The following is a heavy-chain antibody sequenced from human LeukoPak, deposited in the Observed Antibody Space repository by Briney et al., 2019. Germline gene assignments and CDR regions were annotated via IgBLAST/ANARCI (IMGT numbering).Heavy chain of an antibody. V-gene: IGHV4-34*01. J-gene: IGHJ6*02. CDR2: INHSGST. Sequence: SETLPLTCAVYGGSFSGYYWSWIRQPPGKGLEWIGEINHSGSTNYNPSLKSRVTISVDTSKNQFSLKLSSVTAADTAVYYCARGPGITIFGVVSGMDVWGQGTTVTVSS. D-gene: IGHD3-3*01. CDR1: GGSFSGYY. CDR3: ARGPGITIFGVVSGMDV.